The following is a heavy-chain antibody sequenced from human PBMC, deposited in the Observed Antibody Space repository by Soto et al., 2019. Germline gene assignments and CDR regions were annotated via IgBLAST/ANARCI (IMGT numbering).Heavy chain of an antibody. Sequence: ASVKVSCKASGYTFTDYYIHWVRQAPGQGLEWVGWINPDSGGTNLAQRFQGRVTMTSDTSVNTAYMELSSLRSDDTAVYYCAIRTGQLAIISEFDGDWFFEVWGRGTLVTVSS. CDR3: AIRTGQLAIISEFDGDWFFEV. D-gene: IGHD2-2*01. CDR1: GYTFTDYY. CDR2: INPDSGGT. J-gene: IGHJ2*01. V-gene: IGHV1-2*02.